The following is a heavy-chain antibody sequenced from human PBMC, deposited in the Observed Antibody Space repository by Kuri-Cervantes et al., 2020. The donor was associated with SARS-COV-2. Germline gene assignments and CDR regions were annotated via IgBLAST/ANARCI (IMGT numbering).Heavy chain of an antibody. CDR1: GYSFNDYY. D-gene: IGHD1-26*01. CDR2: ISVWNRNT. V-gene: IGHV1-18*04. CDR3: ARGYYSHFDY. J-gene: IGHJ4*02. Sequence: ASVKVSCRASGYSFNDYYIYWVRQAPGQGLEWLGWISVWNRNTDYAQKVQGRVTMTTDTSTSTAYMELRSLRSDDTAVYFCARGYYSHFDYWGQGTLVTVSS.